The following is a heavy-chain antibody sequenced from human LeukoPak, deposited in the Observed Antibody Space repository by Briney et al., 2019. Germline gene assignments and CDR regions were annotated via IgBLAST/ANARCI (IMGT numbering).Heavy chain of an antibody. V-gene: IGHV4-34*01. D-gene: IGHD2-21*02. CDR1: GGSFSGYY. CDR3: ASSVVVTAIGAFDI. CDR2: INHSGST. J-gene: IGHJ3*02. Sequence: PSETLSLTCAVYGGSFSGYYWSWLRQPPGKGLEWLGEINHSGSTNYNPSLKSRVTISVDTSKNQFSLKLSSVTAADTAVYYCASSVVVTAIGAFDIWGQGTPVTVSS.